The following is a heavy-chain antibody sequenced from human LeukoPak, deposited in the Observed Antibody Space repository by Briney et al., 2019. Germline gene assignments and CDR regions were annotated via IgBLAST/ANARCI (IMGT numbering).Heavy chain of an antibody. J-gene: IGHJ5*02. V-gene: IGHV4-34*01. CDR1: GGSFSGYY. D-gene: IGHD1-26*01. CDR2: INHSGST. Sequence: PSETLSLTCAVYGGSFSGYYWSWIRQPPGKGLEWIGEINHSGSTNYNPSLKSRVTISVDTSKNQFALNLSSVTAADTAVYYCAREDGSYNWFDPWGQGTLVTVSS. CDR3: AREDGSYNWFDP.